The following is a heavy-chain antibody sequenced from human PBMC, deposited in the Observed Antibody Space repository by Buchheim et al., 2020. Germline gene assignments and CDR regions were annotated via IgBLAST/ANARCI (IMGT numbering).Heavy chain of an antibody. V-gene: IGHV3-49*04. J-gene: IGHJ4*02. D-gene: IGHD3-9*01. CDR3: TRHADLTGWPFDI. CDR1: GFRFGDYT. Sequence: EMQVVESGGGLVQPGRSLRLSCTVSGFRFGDYTMSWVRQAPGRGLEWVGFIRMKTNGGTTEYAASVTGRFTISRATSTSIPYLQMNSLKTEDTAVYYCTRHADLTGWPFDIWGQGAL. CDR2: IRMKTNGGTT.